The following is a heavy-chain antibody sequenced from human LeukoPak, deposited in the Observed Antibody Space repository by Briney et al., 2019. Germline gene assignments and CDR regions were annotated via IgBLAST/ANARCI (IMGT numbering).Heavy chain of an antibody. CDR1: GFTFSSYA. CDR3: AKDEAHTGEQDC. Sequence: GGSLRLSCAASGFTFSSYAMSWVRQAPGKGPEWVSAISGSGGSTYYADSVKGRFTISRDNSKNTLYLQMNSLRAEDTAVYYCAKDEAHTGEQDCWGQGTLVTVSS. CDR2: ISGSGGST. J-gene: IGHJ4*02. V-gene: IGHV3-23*01. D-gene: IGHD7-27*01.